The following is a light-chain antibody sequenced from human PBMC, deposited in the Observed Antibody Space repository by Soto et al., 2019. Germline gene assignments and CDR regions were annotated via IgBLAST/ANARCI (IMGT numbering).Light chain of an antibody. Sequence: EIVVTQSPGTLSLSPGERATLSCRASQSVSSSYLAWYQQKPGQAPRLLIYGASSRATGIPDRFSGSGSGTDFTLTISRLEPEDFAVYYCQQYGSSPPITFGQGTRL. CDR2: GAS. J-gene: IGKJ5*01. V-gene: IGKV3-20*01. CDR3: QQYGSSPPIT. CDR1: QSVSSSY.